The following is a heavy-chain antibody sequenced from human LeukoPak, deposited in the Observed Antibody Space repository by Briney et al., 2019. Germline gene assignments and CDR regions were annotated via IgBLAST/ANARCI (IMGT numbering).Heavy chain of an antibody. CDR3: AGSFHSSGYYWAY. CDR2: IYYSGST. D-gene: IGHD3-22*01. V-gene: IGHV4-59*01. Sequence: SETLSLTYTVSGGSISSYYWSWIRQPPGKGLEWIGYIYYSGSTNYNPSLKSRVTISVDTSKNQFSLKLSSVTAADTAVYYCAGSFHSSGYYWAYWGQGTLVTVSS. CDR1: GGSISSYY. J-gene: IGHJ4*02.